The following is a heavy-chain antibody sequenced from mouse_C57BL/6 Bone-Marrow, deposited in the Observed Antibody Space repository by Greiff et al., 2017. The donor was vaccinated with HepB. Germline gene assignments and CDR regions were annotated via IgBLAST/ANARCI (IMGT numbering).Heavy chain of an antibody. CDR3: ARGLLLRYYAMDY. Sequence: VQLQQPGAELVKPGASVKLSCKASGYTFTSYWMHWVKQRPGQGLEWIGMIHPNSGSTNYNEKFKSKATLTVDKSSSTAYMQLSSLTSEDSAVYYCARGLLLRYYAMDYWGQGTSVTVS. D-gene: IGHD1-1*01. V-gene: IGHV1-64*01. CDR2: IHPNSGST. J-gene: IGHJ4*01. CDR1: GYTFTSYW.